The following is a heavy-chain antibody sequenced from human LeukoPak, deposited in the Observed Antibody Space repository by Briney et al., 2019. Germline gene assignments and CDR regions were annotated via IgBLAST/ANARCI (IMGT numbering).Heavy chain of an antibody. V-gene: IGHV1-46*01. CDR2: INPSSGST. CDR3: ARASSDFGELFP. D-gene: IGHD3-10*01. CDR1: GYTFTSYY. J-gene: IGHJ5*02. Sequence: ASVKVSCKASGYTFTSYYMHWVRQAPGQGLEWMGIINPSSGSTSYTQNFQGRVTMTRDTSTSTVYMDLSSLRSEDTAVYYCARASSDFGELFPWGQGTLVTVSS.